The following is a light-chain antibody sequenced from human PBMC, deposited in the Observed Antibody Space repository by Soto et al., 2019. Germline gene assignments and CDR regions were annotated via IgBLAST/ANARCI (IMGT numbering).Light chain of an antibody. CDR1: DSDIGGYDY. V-gene: IGLV2-14*01. CDR2: EVN. Sequence: SVLTQPASVSGSPGQSITISCTGTDSDIGGYDYLSWYQQHPGKAPKLMIYEVNNRPSGVSNRFSGSKSGNTASLTISGLQAEDEAEYYCSSYTSHSPSVFGTGTKLTVL. CDR3: SSYTSHSPSV. J-gene: IGLJ1*01.